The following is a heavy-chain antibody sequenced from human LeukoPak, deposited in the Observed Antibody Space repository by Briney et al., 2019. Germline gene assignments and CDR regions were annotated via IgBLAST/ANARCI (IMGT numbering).Heavy chain of an antibody. CDR3: AKISGYSSGWPYFDY. Sequence: GGSLRLSCAASGFTFSSYAMSWVRQAPGKGLEWVSAISGSGGSTYYADSVKGRFTISRDNSKNTLYLQMNSPRAEDTAVYYCAKISGYSSGWPYFDYWGQGTLVTVSS. V-gene: IGHV3-23*01. CDR2: ISGSGGST. D-gene: IGHD6-19*01. J-gene: IGHJ4*02. CDR1: GFTFSSYA.